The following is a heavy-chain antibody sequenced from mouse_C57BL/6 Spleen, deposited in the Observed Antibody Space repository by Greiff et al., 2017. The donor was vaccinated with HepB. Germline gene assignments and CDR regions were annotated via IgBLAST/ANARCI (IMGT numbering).Heavy chain of an antibody. D-gene: IGHD1-1*01. CDR1: GFTFSDYG. V-gene: IGHV5-17*01. CDR2: ISSGSSTI. J-gene: IGHJ1*03. CDR3: ARPTVHYYGSSYWYFDV. Sequence: EVKLMESGGGLVKPGGSLKLSCAASGFTFSDYGMHWVRQAPEKGLEWVAYISSGSSTIYYADTVKGRFTISRDNAKNTLFLQMTSLRSEDTAMYYCARPTVHYYGSSYWYFDVWGTGTTVTVSS.